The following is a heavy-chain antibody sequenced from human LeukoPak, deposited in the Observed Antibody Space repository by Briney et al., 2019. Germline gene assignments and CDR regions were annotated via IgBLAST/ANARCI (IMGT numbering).Heavy chain of an antibody. J-gene: IGHJ5*02. CDR2: TYYRSKWYN. CDR3: ARDIGAYYGSGSSWFDP. D-gene: IGHD3-10*01. V-gene: IGHV6-1*01. CDR1: GDSVSSNSAA. Sequence: SQTLSLTCAISGDSVSSNSAAWNWIRQSPSRGLEWQGRTYYRSKWYNDYAVSVKSRITINLDTSKNQFSLQLNSVTPEDTAVYYCARDIGAYYGSGSSWFDPWGQGTLVTVSS.